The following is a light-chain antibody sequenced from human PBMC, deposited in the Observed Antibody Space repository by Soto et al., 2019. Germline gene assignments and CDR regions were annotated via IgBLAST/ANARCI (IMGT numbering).Light chain of an antibody. CDR3: SSYTSSSTRV. CDR1: SSDVGGYNY. J-gene: IGLJ1*01. V-gene: IGLV2-14*01. CDR2: DVS. Sequence: ALTQPASVSGSPGQSIPISCTGTSSDVGGYNYVSWYQQHPGKAPKLMIYDVSNRPSGVSNRFSGSKSANTASLTISGLQAEDEADYYCSSYTSSSTRVFGTGTKLTVL.